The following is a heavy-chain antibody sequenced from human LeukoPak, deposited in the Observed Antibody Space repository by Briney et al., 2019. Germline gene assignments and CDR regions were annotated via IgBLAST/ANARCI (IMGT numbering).Heavy chain of an antibody. V-gene: IGHV4-39*01. CDR2: IYYSGST. D-gene: IGHD2-21*02. CDR1: GGSISSSSYY. J-gene: IGHJ4*02. CDR3: ARHGHHGDHDY. Sequence: PSETLSLTCTVSGGSISSSSYYWGWIRQPPGKGLEWIASIYYSGSTYYNPSLKSRVTISVDTSKNQFSLKLTSVTAADTAVYYCARHGHHGDHDYWGQGTLVTVSS.